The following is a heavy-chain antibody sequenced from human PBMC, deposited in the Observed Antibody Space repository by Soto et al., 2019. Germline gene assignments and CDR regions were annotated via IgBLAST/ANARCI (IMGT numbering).Heavy chain of an antibody. CDR3: AKAAVAAPKYYFDY. CDR2: ISYDGSNK. CDR1: GFTFSSYG. J-gene: IGHJ4*02. D-gene: IGHD6-19*01. V-gene: IGHV3-30*18. Sequence: GGSLRLSCAASGFTFSSYGMHWVRQAPGKGLEWVAVISYDGSNKYYADSVKGRFTISRDNSKNTLYLQMNSLRAEDTAVYYCAKAAVAAPKYYFDYWGQGTLVTVS.